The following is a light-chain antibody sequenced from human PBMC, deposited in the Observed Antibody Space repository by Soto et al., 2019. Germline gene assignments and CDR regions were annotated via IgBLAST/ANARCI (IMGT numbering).Light chain of an antibody. CDR3: QQSYSIPQT. V-gene: IGKV1-39*01. CDR2: AAF. CDR1: QSIANY. J-gene: IGKJ1*01. Sequence: AAVVXLGTITCGTSQSIANYLNWYQQKPGKAPNLLIYAAFSLQSGVPSRFSGSGSGTEFTLTINSLQSEDFATYYCQQSYSIPQTFGQGTKVDIK.